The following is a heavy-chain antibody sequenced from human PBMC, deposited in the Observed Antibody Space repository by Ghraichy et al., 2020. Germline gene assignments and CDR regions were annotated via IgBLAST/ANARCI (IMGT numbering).Heavy chain of an antibody. J-gene: IGHJ5*02. Sequence: GESLNISCKGSGYSFTSYWIGWVRQMPGKGLEWMGIIYPGDSDTRYSPSFQGQVTISADKSISTAYLQWSSLKASDTAMYYCARQEYDFWTSNWFDPWGQGTLVTVSS. V-gene: IGHV5-51*01. CDR3: ARQEYDFWTSNWFDP. CDR2: IYPGDSDT. D-gene: IGHD3-3*01. CDR1: GYSFTSYW.